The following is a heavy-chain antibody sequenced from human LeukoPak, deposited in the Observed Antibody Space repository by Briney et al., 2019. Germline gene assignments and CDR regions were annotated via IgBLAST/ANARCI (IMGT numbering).Heavy chain of an antibody. Sequence: SVNVSCKASGGTFSSYAISWVRQAPGQGLEWMGGIIPIFGTANYAQKFQGRVTITADKSTSTAYMELSSLRSEDTAVYYCARQTLSSGWYLDYWGQGTLVTVSS. J-gene: IGHJ4*02. CDR2: IIPIFGTA. V-gene: IGHV1-69*06. CDR1: GGTFSSYA. D-gene: IGHD6-19*01. CDR3: ARQTLSSGWYLDY.